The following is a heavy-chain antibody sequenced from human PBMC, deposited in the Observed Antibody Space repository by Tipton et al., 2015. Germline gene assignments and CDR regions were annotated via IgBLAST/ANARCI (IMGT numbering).Heavy chain of an antibody. V-gene: IGHV3-23*01. J-gene: IGHJ4*02. D-gene: IGHD2-2*01. CDR3: ARDQGYCSTTHCPFDY. CDR1: GLILHTYA. Sequence: GSLRLSCAVSGLILHTYAMSWVRQAPGKGLEWVSGISGSDDSTYYADSVKGRFTMSRDNSKNTSYLQMNSLRVEDTAEYYCARDQGYCSTTHCPFDYWGRGTLVTVSS. CDR2: ISGSDDST.